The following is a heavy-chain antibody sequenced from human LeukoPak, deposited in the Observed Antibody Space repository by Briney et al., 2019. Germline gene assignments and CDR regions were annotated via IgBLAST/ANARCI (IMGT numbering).Heavy chain of an antibody. CDR3: ARVSCSGGSCYPLNFDY. CDR1: GGSISNYY. J-gene: IGHJ4*02. D-gene: IGHD2-15*01. V-gene: IGHV4-59*01. Sequence: SETLSLTCSVSGGSISNYYRSWIRQPPGKGLEWIGYIYYSGSTNYNPSLKSRVTISVDTSKNQFSLKLSSVTAADTAVYYCARVSCSGGSCYPLNFDYWGQGTLVTVSS. CDR2: IYYSGST.